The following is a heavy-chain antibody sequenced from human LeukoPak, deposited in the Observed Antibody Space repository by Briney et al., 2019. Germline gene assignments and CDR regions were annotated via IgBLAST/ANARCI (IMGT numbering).Heavy chain of an antibody. Sequence: SVKVSCRASGYTFSSYGLVWVRQAPGQGLEWMGGIIPIFGTANYAQKFQGRVTITADKSTSTAYMELSSLRSEDTAVYYCARDRREYDYVWGSYRYTGLSDYWGQGTLVTVSS. J-gene: IGHJ4*02. CDR3: ARDRREYDYVWGSYRYTGLSDY. CDR1: GYTFSSYG. V-gene: IGHV1-69*06. D-gene: IGHD3-16*02. CDR2: IIPIFGTA.